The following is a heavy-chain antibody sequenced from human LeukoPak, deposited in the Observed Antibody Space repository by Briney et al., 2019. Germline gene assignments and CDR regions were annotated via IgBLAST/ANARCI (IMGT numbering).Heavy chain of an antibody. CDR2: ISSTVITT. V-gene: IGHV3-11*01. CDR1: GFTFTDYY. CDR3: VRSVYNWNDVDY. Sequence: PGGSLRLSCVASGFTFTDYYMSWNRQAPGKGLEWVSYISSTVITTYYADSVKGRFTISRDNAKNSLYLQMNSLRAEDTAVYYCVRSVYNWNDVDYWGQGTLVTVSS. D-gene: IGHD1-20*01. J-gene: IGHJ4*02.